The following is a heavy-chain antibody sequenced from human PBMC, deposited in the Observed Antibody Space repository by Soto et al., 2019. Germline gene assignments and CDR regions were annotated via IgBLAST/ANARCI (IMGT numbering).Heavy chain of an antibody. CDR3: ARGGRYPVVAATRNWFDP. Sequence: SETLSLTCTVSGGSISSYYWSWIRQPPGKGLEWIGEINHSGSTNYNPSLKSRVTISVDTSKIQFSLKLSFVTAADTAVYYCARGGRYPVVAATRNWFDPWGQGTLVTVSS. CDR1: GGSISSYY. D-gene: IGHD2-15*01. CDR2: INHSGST. J-gene: IGHJ5*02. V-gene: IGHV4-34*01.